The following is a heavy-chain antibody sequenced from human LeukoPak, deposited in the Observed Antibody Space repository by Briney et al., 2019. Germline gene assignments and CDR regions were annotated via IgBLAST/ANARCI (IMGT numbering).Heavy chain of an antibody. J-gene: IGHJ4*02. CDR3: ARDRSNGYNLFDY. V-gene: IGHV4-59*01. Sequence: PSETLSLTCTVSGGSISTYHWSWIRQPPGKGLEWIGDIYYSGSTNYNPSLKSRVTISVYTSKNQFSLNLSSVTAADTAVYYCARDRSNGYNLFDYWGQGTLVTVSS. CDR2: IYYSGST. CDR1: GGSISTYH. D-gene: IGHD5-24*01.